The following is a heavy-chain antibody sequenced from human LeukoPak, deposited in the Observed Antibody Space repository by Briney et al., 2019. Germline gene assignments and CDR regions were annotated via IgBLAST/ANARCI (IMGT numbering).Heavy chain of an antibody. CDR1: GLTFSSYW. CDR2: INQDGSQK. Sequence: GGSLRLSCAVSGLTFSSYWMSWFRQPPGKGLEWVYNINQDGSQKFSVDSVKGRFTISRDNAKNSLSLQMNSLRVEDTAVYYCARDWFDGNYDRFDYWGQGTLVSVSS. V-gene: IGHV3-7*03. CDR3: ARDWFDGNYDRFDY. D-gene: IGHD4-17*01. J-gene: IGHJ4*02.